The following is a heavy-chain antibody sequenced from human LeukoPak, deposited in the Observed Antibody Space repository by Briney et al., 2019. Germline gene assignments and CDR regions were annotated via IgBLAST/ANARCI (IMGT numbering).Heavy chain of an antibody. D-gene: IGHD3-10*01. CDR1: GFTFSSYA. CDR3: ARGLGRELDGAFDV. J-gene: IGHJ3*01. Sequence: PRGSLRLSCAASGFTFSSYAMSWVRQAPGKGLEWVSAISGSGGSTYYADSVKGRFTISRDNSRNTLYLQMNSLRAEDTAVYYCARGLGRELDGAFDVWGQGTMVTVSS. V-gene: IGHV3-23*01. CDR2: ISGSGGST.